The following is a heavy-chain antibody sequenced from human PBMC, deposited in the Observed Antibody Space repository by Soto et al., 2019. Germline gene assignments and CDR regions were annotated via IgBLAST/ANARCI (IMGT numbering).Heavy chain of an antibody. CDR2: INHSGST. CDR3: ARGSELLWFGELRERFDP. Sequence: QVQLQQWGAGLLKPSETLSLTCAVYGGSFSGYYWSWIRQPPGKGLEWIGEINHSGSTNYNPSLKSRVTISVDTSKNQFALKLSSVTAADTAVYYCARGSELLWFGELRERFDPWGQGTLVTVSS. J-gene: IGHJ5*02. D-gene: IGHD3-10*01. CDR1: GGSFSGYY. V-gene: IGHV4-34*01.